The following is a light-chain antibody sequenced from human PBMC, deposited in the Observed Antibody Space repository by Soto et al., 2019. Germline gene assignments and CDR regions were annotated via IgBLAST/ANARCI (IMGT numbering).Light chain of an antibody. Sequence: QSVLTQPPSASGSPGQSVTISCTGASSDVGGYSYVSWYQQHPGKAPQLMIYAVSKRPSGVPDRFSGSKSGNTASLTVSGLQAEDEADYYCSSYGGSNNLVFGGGTKVTVL. CDR3: SSYGGSNNLV. V-gene: IGLV2-8*01. CDR2: AVS. CDR1: SSDVGGYSY. J-gene: IGLJ2*01.